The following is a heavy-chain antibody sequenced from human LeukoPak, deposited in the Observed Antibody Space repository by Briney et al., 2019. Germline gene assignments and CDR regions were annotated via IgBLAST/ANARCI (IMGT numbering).Heavy chain of an antibody. J-gene: IGHJ4*02. CDR2: INHSGST. V-gene: IGHV4-34*01. CDR3: ARGLRLLYY. CDR1: GGSFSSYY. Sequence: TSETLSLTCAVYGGSFSSYYWSWIRQPPGKGLEWIGEINHSGSTNYNPSLKSRVTISVDTSKNQFSLKLSSVTAAGTAVYYCARGLRLLYYWGQGTLVTVSS. D-gene: IGHD3-10*01.